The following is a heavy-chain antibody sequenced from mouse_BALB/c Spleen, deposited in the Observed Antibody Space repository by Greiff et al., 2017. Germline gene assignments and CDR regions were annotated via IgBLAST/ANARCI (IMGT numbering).Heavy chain of an antibody. J-gene: IGHJ4*01. V-gene: IGHV5-6-4*01. Sequence: EVKLVESGGGLVKPGGSLKLSCAASGFTFSSYTMSWVRQTPEKRLEWVATISSGGSYTYYPDSVKGRFTISRDNAKNTLYLQMSSLKSEDTAMYYCTRDLYYYGSSYDAMDYWGQGTSVTVSS. CDR2: ISSGGSYT. CDR3: TRDLYYYGSSYDAMDY. CDR1: GFTFSSYT. D-gene: IGHD1-1*01.